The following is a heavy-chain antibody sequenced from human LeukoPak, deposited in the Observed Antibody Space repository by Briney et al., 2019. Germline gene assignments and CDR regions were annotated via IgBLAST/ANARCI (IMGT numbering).Heavy chain of an antibody. V-gene: IGHV7-4-1*02. Sequence: GASVKASCKASGYTFTSYAMNWVRQAPGQGLEWMGWINTNIGNPTYAQGFTGRFVFSLDTSVSTAYLQISSLKAEDTAVYYCAREGAAGLSYFDYWGQGTLVTVSS. J-gene: IGHJ4*02. CDR2: INTNIGNP. CDR1: GYTFTSYA. D-gene: IGHD6-13*01. CDR3: AREGAAGLSYFDY.